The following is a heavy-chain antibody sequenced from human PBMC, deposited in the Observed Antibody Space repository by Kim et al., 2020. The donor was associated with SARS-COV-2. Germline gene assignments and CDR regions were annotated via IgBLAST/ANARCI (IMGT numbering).Heavy chain of an antibody. D-gene: IGHD4-17*01. V-gene: IGHV4-39*07. CDR2: IYYSGST. CDR1: GGSISSSSYY. J-gene: IGHJ6*02. Sequence: SETLSLTCTVSGGSISSSSYYWGWIRQPPGKGLEWIGSIYYSGSTYYNPSLKSRVTISVDTSKNQFSLKLSSVTAADTAVYYCAGYLKIGMTTGPKYGMDVWGQGTTVTVSS. CDR3: AGYLKIGMTTGPKYGMDV.